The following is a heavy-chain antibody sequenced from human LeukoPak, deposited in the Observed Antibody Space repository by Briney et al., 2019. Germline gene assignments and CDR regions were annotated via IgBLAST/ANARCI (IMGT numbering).Heavy chain of an antibody. D-gene: IGHD2-2*01. J-gene: IGHJ6*03. CDR1: GGSISSSSYY. Sequence: SETLSLTCTVSGGSISSSSYYWGWIRQPPGKGLEWIGYIYYSGSTNYNPSLKSRVTISVDTSKNQFSLKLSSVTAADTAVYYCASSLVPAAIPYYYYYYMDVWGKGTTVTVSS. V-gene: IGHV4-61*05. CDR2: IYYSGST. CDR3: ASSLVPAAIPYYYYYYMDV.